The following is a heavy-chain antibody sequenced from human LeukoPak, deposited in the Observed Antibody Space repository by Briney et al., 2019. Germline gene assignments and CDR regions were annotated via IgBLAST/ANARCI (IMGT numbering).Heavy chain of an antibody. CDR1: SSGDYY. D-gene: IGHD3-22*01. J-gene: IGHJ4*02. Sequence: SSGDYYWSWIRQPPGKGLEWVSGISWNSGSIGYADSVKGRFTISRDNAKNSLYLQMNSLRAEDTALYYCVKDYDSSGYYPEYWGQGTLVTVSS. CDR3: VKDYDSSGYYPEY. CDR2: ISWNSGSI. V-gene: IGHV3-9*01.